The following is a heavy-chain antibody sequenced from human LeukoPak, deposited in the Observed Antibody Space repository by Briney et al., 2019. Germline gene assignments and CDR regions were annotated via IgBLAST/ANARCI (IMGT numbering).Heavy chain of an antibody. Sequence: ASVKVSCKASGGTFSSYAISWVRQAPGQGLEWMGGIIPIFGTANYAQKFQGRVTITTDESTSTAYMELSSLRSEDTAVYYCARREYYDSSGYYYDTDDAFDIWGQGTMVTVSS. D-gene: IGHD3-22*01. CDR2: IIPIFGTA. CDR3: ARREYYDSSGYYYDTDDAFDI. CDR1: GGTFSSYA. J-gene: IGHJ3*02. V-gene: IGHV1-69*05.